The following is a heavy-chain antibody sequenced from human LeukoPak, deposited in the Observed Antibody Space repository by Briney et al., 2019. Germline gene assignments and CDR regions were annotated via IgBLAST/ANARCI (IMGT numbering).Heavy chain of an antibody. V-gene: IGHV3-7*01. Sequence: PGGSLRLSCAASGFTFTMFSMNWLRQAPGKGLEWVANIKQDGSEKYYVDSVKGRFTISRDNAKNSLYLQMNSLRAEDTAVYYCAREGVWSPTAYYYGMDVWGQGTTVTVSS. D-gene: IGHD3-10*01. J-gene: IGHJ6*02. CDR3: AREGVWSPTAYYYGMDV. CDR2: IKQDGSEK. CDR1: GFTFTMFS.